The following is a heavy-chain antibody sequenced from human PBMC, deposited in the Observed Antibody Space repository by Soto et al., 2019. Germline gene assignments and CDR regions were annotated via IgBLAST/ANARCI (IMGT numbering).Heavy chain of an antibody. D-gene: IGHD5-18*01. CDR2: IYYSGST. J-gene: IGHJ4*02. V-gene: IGHV4-59*08. Sequence: QVQLQESGPGLVKPSETLSLTCTVSGGSISSYYWSWIRQPPGKGLEWIGYIYYSGSTNYNPSLKSRATISADPSKNQSPLRLSSVTAADTAAYYCARRYGSCFDYWGQGTLVTVSS. CDR1: GGSISSYY. CDR3: ARRYGSCFDY.